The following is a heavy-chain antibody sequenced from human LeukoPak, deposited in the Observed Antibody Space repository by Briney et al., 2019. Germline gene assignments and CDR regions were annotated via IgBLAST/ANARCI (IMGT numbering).Heavy chain of an antibody. CDR3: ARHVPKTTVGAFDY. D-gene: IGHD1-26*01. J-gene: IGHJ4*02. Sequence: SQTLSLTCAVSGGPLSSDASSWSWIRQPPGKGLEWIGYIYHSGSTYYNPSLKSRVTISLDSSRNHFSLKLSSVTVADTAVYYCARHVPKTTVGAFDYWGQGTLVTVSS. CDR2: IYHSGST. V-gene: IGHV4-30-2*01. CDR1: GGPLSSDASS.